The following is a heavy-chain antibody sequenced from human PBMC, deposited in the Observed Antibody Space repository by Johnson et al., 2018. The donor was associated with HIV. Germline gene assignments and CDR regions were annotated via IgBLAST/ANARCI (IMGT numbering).Heavy chain of an antibody. CDR3: ARVGQQSNAFDI. D-gene: IGHD6-13*01. CDR1: GFTFENYG. V-gene: IGHV3-72*01. J-gene: IGHJ3*02. CDR2: TRHKAHSYTT. Sequence: EQLVESGGSVIRPGGSLRLSCVGTGFTFENYGMSWVRQAPGKGLEWVGRTRHKAHSYTTEYAASVKGRFTISRDDSKNSLYLQMNSLKTEDTAVYYCARVGQQSNAFDIWGQGTMVTVSS.